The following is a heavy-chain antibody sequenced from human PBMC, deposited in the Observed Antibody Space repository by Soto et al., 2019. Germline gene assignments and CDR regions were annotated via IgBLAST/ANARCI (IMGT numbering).Heavy chain of an antibody. CDR1: GFTFSSYW. CDR2: IKEDGSDM. J-gene: IGHJ4*02. CDR3: ATEVWVYYDFWSGYSDY. Sequence: EVKLVESGGGLGQPGGSLRLSCAASGFTFSSYWMSWVRQAPGKGLEWVANIKEDGSDMYYVDSVKGRFTISRDNAKNSLYLQMNSLRAEDTAVYYCATEVWVYYDFWSGYSDYWGQGTLVTVSS. D-gene: IGHD3-3*01. V-gene: IGHV3-7*01.